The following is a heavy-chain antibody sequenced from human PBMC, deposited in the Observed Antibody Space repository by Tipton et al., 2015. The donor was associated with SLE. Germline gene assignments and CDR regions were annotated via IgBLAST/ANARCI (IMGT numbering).Heavy chain of an antibody. V-gene: IGHV3-48*03. J-gene: IGHJ4*02. CDR2: ISSSGSTI. CDR3: AKVDGSGSYAFFDY. Sequence: SLRLSCAASGFTFTSYEMNWVCQAPGKGLEWVSYISSSGSTIYYTDSVKGRFTISRDNSKSTLYLQMNSLRTEDTAIYYCAKVDGSGSYAFFDYWGQGTLVTVSS. D-gene: IGHD3-10*01. CDR1: GFTFTSYE.